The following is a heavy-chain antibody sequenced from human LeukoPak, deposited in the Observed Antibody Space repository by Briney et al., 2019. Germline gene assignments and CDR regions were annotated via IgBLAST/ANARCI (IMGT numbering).Heavy chain of an antibody. CDR3: ARGITMFQH. CDR2: ISLNGGST. D-gene: IGHD3-10*01. Sequence: RPGGSLRLSCAASGFTYDEYGMTWVRQAPGKGLEWVSGISLNGGSTGYADSVKGRFTISRDNAKNSLYLQMNSLRVEDTALYYCARGITMFQHWGQGTLVTVSS. V-gene: IGHV3-20*04. J-gene: IGHJ1*01. CDR1: GFTYDEYG.